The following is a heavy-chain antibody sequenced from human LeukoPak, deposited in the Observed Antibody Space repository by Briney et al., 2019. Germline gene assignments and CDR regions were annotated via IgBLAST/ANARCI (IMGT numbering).Heavy chain of an antibody. V-gene: IGHV1-46*01. CDR3: AKDGRTITANPSYFDF. D-gene: IGHD1-14*01. Sequence: GASVKVSCKASGYTFTNYYMHWVRQAPGQGLEWVGIIDPNGGSTTYAQKFQGRLTMTRDKSTSTVNMELSSLRSEDTAVYYCAKDGRTITANPSYFDFWGQGALVTVSS. CDR2: IDPNGGST. CDR1: GYTFTNYY. J-gene: IGHJ4*02.